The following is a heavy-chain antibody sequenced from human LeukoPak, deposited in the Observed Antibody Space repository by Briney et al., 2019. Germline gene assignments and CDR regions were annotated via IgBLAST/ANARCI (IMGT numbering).Heavy chain of an antibody. J-gene: IGHJ3*02. V-gene: IGHV7-4-1*02. CDR1: GYTFTNYA. Sequence: ASVMVSCTASGYTFTNYAMNWVRQAPGQGLEWMGWINTNTGNPTYAQGFTGRFVFSLDTSVSTAYLQISSLKAEDTAMYYCARERRSSSPGEQQLVRAFDIWGQGTMVTVSS. CDR2: INTNTGNP. D-gene: IGHD6-13*01. CDR3: ARERRSSSPGEQQLVRAFDI.